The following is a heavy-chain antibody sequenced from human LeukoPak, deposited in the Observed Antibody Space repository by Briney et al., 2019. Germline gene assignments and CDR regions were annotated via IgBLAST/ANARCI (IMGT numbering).Heavy chain of an antibody. Sequence: GWSLRLSFAASGLIFLNYALVGVRRPPGKGPDGVSAIIGGGGTFYGAAVKGRFTISRETSKNTLYLQMNSLRAEDTATYSCGQDPNGNYIGAFDFWGRGTMVTVSS. V-gene: IGHV3-23*01. J-gene: IGHJ3*01. CDR2: IIGGGGT. CDR3: GQDPNGNYIGAFDF. D-gene: IGHD4-17*01. CDR1: GLIFLNYA.